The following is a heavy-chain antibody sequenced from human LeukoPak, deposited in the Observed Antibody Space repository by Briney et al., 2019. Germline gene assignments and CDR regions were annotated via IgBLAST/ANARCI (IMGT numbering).Heavy chain of an antibody. V-gene: IGHV1-46*01. J-gene: IGHJ4*02. CDR3: ARVATEADYYDSSGYHY. CDR1: GYTFTSYY. D-gene: IGHD3-22*01. CDR2: INPSGGST. Sequence: ASVKVSCKASGYTFTSYYMHWVRQAPGQGLEWMGIINPSGGSTSYAQKFQGRVTMTRDTSTSTVYMELSSLRSEDTAVYYCARVATEADYYDSSGYHYWGQGTLVTVSS.